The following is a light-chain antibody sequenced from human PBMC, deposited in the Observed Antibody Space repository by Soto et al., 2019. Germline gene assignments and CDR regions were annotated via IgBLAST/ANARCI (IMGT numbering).Light chain of an antibody. CDR1: QSVSSN. V-gene: IGKV3-15*01. Sequence: IVMTQSPATLSWSPGHTPTLSCTASQSVSSNLAGYQQKPGQAPRLLIYGASTRATGIPARFSGSGSGTEFTLTISSLQSEDFVVYYCQQHNNWPPWTFGQGTKVDIK. CDR2: GAS. CDR3: QQHNNWPPWT. J-gene: IGKJ1*01.